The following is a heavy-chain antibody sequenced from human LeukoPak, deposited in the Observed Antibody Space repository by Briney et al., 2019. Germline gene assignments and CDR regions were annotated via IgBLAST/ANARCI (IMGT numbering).Heavy chain of an antibody. CDR2: IIPIFGTA. CDR1: GGTFSSYA. CDR3: ARDEPYYYYFDY. Sequence: SVKVSCXASGGTFSSYAISWVRQAPGQGLEWMGRIIPIFGTANYAQKFQGRVTITTDESTSTAYMELSSLRSEDTAVYYCARDEPYYYYFDYWGQGTLVTVSS. V-gene: IGHV1-69*05. J-gene: IGHJ4*02. D-gene: IGHD3-10*01.